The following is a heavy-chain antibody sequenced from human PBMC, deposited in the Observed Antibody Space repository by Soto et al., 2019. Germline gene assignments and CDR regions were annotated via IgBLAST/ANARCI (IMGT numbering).Heavy chain of an antibody. Sequence: ASVKVSCKASGYTFTGYYMHWVRQAPGQGLEWMGWINPNSGGTNYAQKFQGRVTMTRDTSISTAHMELSRLRSDDTAVYYCARHPTGKNGMDVWGQGTTVTVSS. D-gene: IGHD1-1*01. CDR3: ARHPTGKNGMDV. CDR2: INPNSGGT. CDR1: GYTFTGYY. V-gene: IGHV1-2*02. J-gene: IGHJ6*02.